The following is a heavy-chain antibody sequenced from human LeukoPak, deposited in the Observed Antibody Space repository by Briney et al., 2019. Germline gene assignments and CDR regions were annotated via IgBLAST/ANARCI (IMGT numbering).Heavy chain of an antibody. D-gene: IGHD3-22*01. J-gene: IGHJ5*02. CDR1: GYTFTSYG. Sequence: ASVKVSCKASGYTFTSYGISWVRQAPGQGLEWMGWISAYNGNTNYAQKLQGRVTMTTDTSTSTAYMELRSLRSDDTAVYYCARVNGYDSSGFRLARANWFDPWGQGTLVTVSS. CDR3: ARVNGYDSSGFRLARANWFDP. V-gene: IGHV1-18*01. CDR2: ISAYNGNT.